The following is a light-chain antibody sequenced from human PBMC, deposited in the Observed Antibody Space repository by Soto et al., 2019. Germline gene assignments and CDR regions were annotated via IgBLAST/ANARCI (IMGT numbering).Light chain of an antibody. V-gene: IGLV1-44*01. CDR2: RSD. J-gene: IGLJ2*01. CDR1: SSNIGSNH. CDR3: AAWDDSRYGVV. Sequence: QSVLTQSPSASGTPGQRVIIACSGSSSNIGSNHVNWYRHLPGAAPKLLIFRSDQRPSGVPDRFSGSKSGTTASLAISGLKSGDEDDYYCAAWDDSRYGVVFGGGTKLTVL.